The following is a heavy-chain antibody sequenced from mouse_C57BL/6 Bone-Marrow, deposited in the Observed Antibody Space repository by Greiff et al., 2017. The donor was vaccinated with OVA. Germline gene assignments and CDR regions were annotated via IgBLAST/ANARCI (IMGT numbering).Heavy chain of an antibody. Sequence: EVKLMESEGGLVQPGSSMKLSCTASGFTFSDYYMAWVRQVPEKGLEWVANINYDGSSTYYLDSLKSRFIISRDNAKNILYLQMSSLKSEDTATYYCARYYYGSSGYYAMDYWGQGTSVTVSS. V-gene: IGHV5-16*01. D-gene: IGHD1-1*01. CDR2: INYDGSST. J-gene: IGHJ4*01. CDR3: ARYYYGSSGYYAMDY. CDR1: GFTFSDYY.